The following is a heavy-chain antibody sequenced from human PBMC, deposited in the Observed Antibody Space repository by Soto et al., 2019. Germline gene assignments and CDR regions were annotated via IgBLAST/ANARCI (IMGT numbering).Heavy chain of an antibody. CDR1: GFTFSSYG. V-gene: IGHV3-30*18. J-gene: IGHJ5*02. CDR2: ISYDGSNK. Sequence: QVQLVESGGGVVQPGRSLRLSCAASGFTFSSYGMHWVRQAPGKGLEWVAVISYDGSNKYYADSVKGRFTISRDNSTNKLYLQMNRLRAEETAVYYCAKDSSTWFDPWGQGTLVTVSS. CDR3: AKDSSTWFDP.